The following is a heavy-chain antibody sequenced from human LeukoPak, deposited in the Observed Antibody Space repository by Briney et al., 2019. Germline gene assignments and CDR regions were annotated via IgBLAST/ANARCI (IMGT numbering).Heavy chain of an antibody. V-gene: IGHV3-30*02. CDR2: IRYDGNNK. D-gene: IGHD4-17*01. J-gene: IGHJ4*02. CDR1: GFTFSSYG. Sequence: PGGSLRLSCAASGFTFSSYGMYWVRQTPGKGLEWVAFIRYDGNNKYYADSVKGRFTISRDNSKNTLYLQMNSLRAEDTAVYYCAKAGHDYGDQNYYFDYWGQGTLVTVSS. CDR3: AKAGHDYGDQNYYFDY.